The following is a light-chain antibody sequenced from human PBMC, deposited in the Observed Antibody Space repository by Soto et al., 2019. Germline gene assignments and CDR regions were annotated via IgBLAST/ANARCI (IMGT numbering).Light chain of an antibody. J-gene: IGKJ1*01. Sequence: EVVLTQSPGTPSLSPGERVTLSCRASQSVASSYLAWYQQKPGRAPRLLFYSASNRATGIPDRFSGSGSGTDFTLTISRLEPEDFAVYYCHHFGSLPETFGQGTKVDIK. CDR2: SAS. CDR3: HHFGSLPET. V-gene: IGKV3-20*01. CDR1: QSVASSY.